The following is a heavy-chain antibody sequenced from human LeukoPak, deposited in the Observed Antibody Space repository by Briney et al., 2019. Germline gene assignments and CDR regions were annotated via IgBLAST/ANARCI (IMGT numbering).Heavy chain of an antibody. J-gene: IGHJ4*02. CDR1: GYSFTDNY. Sequence: GASVKVSCKVSGYSFTDNYIHWVRQAPGQGLEWMGWISPKSGDTNYAQKFQGRVTMTRDTSISTAYMEVSSLRSDDTAVYYCARDSGGNYGDYALGYWGQGTLVTVSS. CDR3: ARDSGGNYGDYALGY. CDR2: ISPKSGDT. V-gene: IGHV1-2*02. D-gene: IGHD4-17*01.